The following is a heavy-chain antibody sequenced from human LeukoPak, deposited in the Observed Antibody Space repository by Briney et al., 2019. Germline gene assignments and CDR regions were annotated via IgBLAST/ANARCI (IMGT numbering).Heavy chain of an antibody. J-gene: IGHJ4*02. CDR1: GFTFSSYA. CDR3: ARDGGVGVVVVPAADYFDY. Sequence: GGSLRLSCAASGFTFSSYAMHWVRQAPGRGLDGVAVISYDGSNKYYADSVKGRFTISRDNSKNTLYLQMNSLRAEDTAVYYCARDGGVGVVVVPAADYFDYWGQGTLVTVSS. D-gene: IGHD2-2*01. V-gene: IGHV3-30*01. CDR2: ISYDGSNK.